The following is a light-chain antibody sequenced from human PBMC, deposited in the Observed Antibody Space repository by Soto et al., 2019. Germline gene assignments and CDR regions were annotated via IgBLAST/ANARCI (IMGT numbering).Light chain of an antibody. J-gene: IGKJ1*01. CDR1: QSVSSSY. V-gene: IGKV3-20*01. CDR3: QQYGSSPPT. Sequence: ETVLTQSPGTLSLSPGEGATLSCRATQSVSSSYLAWYQQKPGQAPRLLIYGASSRATGIPDRFSGSGSGTDFTLTISRLEPEDFAVYYCQQYGSSPPTFGQGTKVDIK. CDR2: GAS.